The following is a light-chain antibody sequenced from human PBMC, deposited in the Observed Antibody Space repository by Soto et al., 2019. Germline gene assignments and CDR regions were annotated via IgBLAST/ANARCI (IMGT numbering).Light chain of an antibody. CDR2: DAS. CDR1: QDISYH. Sequence: DIQLTQSPPSLSASVGDRVTISCQASQDISYHLNWYQQKPGKAPNVLIYDASRLEPGVPSRFSASGSGTDFTFTISSLQPEDIATYYCQHYHNLPITFGQGTRLEIK. J-gene: IGKJ5*01. CDR3: QHYHNLPIT. V-gene: IGKV1-33*01.